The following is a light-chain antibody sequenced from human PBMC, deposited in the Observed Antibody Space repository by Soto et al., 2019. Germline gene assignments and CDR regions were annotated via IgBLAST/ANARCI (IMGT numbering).Light chain of an antibody. CDR3: ISYTGSSTSYV. CDR1: SSDVGSYDH. CDR2: EVS. V-gene: IGLV2-14*01. Sequence: QSALTQPASVSGSPGQSITISCSGTSSDVGSYDHVAWYRQFPGKTPKLMIYEVSNRPSGVSSRFSGSKSGNTASLTISGLQAEDEADYYCISYTGSSTSYVFGTGTKVT. J-gene: IGLJ1*01.